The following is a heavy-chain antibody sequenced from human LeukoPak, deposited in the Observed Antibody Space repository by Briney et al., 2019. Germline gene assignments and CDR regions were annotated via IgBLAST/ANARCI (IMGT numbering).Heavy chain of an antibody. CDR3: AREIAGDDAFDI. CDR1: GFTFSNYE. V-gene: IGHV3-48*03. Sequence: PGGSLRLSCAASGFTFSNYEMNWVRQAPGKGLEWVSYISSGGSTIYYADSVKGRFTISRDNSKNTLYLQMNSLIAEDTAVYYCAREIAGDDAFDIWGQGTMVTVSS. J-gene: IGHJ3*02. CDR2: ISSGGSTI. D-gene: IGHD3-10*01.